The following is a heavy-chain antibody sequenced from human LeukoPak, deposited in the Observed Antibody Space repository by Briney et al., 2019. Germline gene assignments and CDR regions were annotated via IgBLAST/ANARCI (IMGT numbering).Heavy chain of an antibody. D-gene: IGHD6-19*01. CDR1: GFTFSSYA. J-gene: IGHJ4*02. V-gene: IGHV3-23*01. CDR3: AGSGLPSYYFDY. CDR2: ISGSGGSI. Sequence: QPGGSLRLSCAASGFTFSSYAMNWVRQAPGEGLEWVSAISGSGGSIYYADSVKGRFTFSRDNSKNTLYLQMNSLRVEDTAVYYCAGSGLPSYYFDYWGQGTLVTVSS.